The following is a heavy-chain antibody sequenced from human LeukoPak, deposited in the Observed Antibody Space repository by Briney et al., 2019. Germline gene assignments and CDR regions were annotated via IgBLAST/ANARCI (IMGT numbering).Heavy chain of an antibody. V-gene: IGHV3-7*01. Sequence: GGSLRLSCAASGFTFSSYWMSWVRQAPGKGLEWVANIKQDGSEKYYVDSVKGRFTISRDNAKNSLYLQMNSLRAEDTAVYYCARDEGKYQREPLWFDPWGQGTLVTVSS. CDR3: ARDEGKYQREPLWFDP. D-gene: IGHD2-2*01. CDR1: GFTFSSYW. J-gene: IGHJ5*02. CDR2: IKQDGSEK.